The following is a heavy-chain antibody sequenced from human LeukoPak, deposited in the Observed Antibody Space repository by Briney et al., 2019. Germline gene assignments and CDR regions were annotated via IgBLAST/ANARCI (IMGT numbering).Heavy chain of an antibody. V-gene: IGHV3-23*01. CDR3: AKDRSRLYDAFDI. Sequence: GGSQRLSCAASGFTFSSYAMSWVRQAPGKGLEWVSAISGSGGSTYYADSVKGRFTISRDNSKNTLYLQMNSLRAEDTAVYYCAKDRSRLYDAFDIWGQGTMVTVSS. D-gene: IGHD2-2*01. CDR2: ISGSGGST. CDR1: GFTFSSYA. J-gene: IGHJ3*02.